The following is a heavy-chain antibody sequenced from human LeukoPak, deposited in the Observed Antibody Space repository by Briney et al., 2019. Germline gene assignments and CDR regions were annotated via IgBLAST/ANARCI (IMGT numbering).Heavy chain of an antibody. Sequence: GGSLRLSCAASGFTFSDYYMSWIRQAPGKGLEWVSYISSRDSTIYYADSVKGRFTISRDNAKNSLYLQMNSLRAEDTAVYYCARFHGMAAFDIWGQGTMVTVSS. CDR3: ARFHGMAAFDI. D-gene: IGHD5-24*01. CDR2: ISSRDSTI. V-gene: IGHV3-11*04. J-gene: IGHJ3*02. CDR1: GFTFSDYY.